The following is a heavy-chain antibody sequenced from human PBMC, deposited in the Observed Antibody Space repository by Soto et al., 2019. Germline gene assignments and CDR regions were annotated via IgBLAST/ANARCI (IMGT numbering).Heavy chain of an antibody. V-gene: IGHV1-69*02. Sequence: VKVSCKASGGTFSSYTISWVRQAPGQGLEWMGRIIPILGIANYAQKFQGRVTITADKSTSTAYMELSSLRSEDTAVYYCARGSVLGVGYGMDVWGQGTTVTVSS. J-gene: IGHJ6*02. CDR1: GGTFSSYT. CDR3: ARGSVLGVGYGMDV. CDR2: IIPILGIA.